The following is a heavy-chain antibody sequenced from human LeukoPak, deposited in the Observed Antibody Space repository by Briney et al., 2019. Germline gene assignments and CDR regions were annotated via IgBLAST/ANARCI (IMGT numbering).Heavy chain of an antibody. CDR3: AGHSGSTRYFDY. V-gene: IGHV4-34*01. CDR1: GGSFSGYY. D-gene: IGHD1-26*01. Sequence: SETLSLTCAVYGGSFSGYYWSWIRQPPGKGLEWIGEINHSGSTNYNPSLKSRVTISVDTSKNQFSLKLSSVTAADTAVYYCAGHSGSTRYFDYWGQGTLVTVSS. J-gene: IGHJ4*02. CDR2: INHSGST.